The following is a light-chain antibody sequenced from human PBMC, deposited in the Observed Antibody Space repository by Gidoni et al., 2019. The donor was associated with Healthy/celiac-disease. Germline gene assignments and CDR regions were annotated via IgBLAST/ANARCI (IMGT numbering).Light chain of an antibody. Sequence: DIVLTQSPGTLSLSPGERATLSCRASQSVSSSYLAWYQQKPGQEPRLLIYGASSRAAGIPDRFSGSGSGTDFTLTISRLEPEDFAVYYCQQYGSSLPWTFGQGTKVEIK. CDR3: QQYGSSLPWT. V-gene: IGKV3-20*01. CDR2: GAS. J-gene: IGKJ1*01. CDR1: QSVSSSY.